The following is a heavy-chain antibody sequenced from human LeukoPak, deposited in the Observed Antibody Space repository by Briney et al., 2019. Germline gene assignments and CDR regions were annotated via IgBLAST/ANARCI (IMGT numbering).Heavy chain of an antibody. V-gene: IGHV4-39*02. Sequence: SETLSLTCSVSGYSIKNSNYYWAWIRQPPGKGLEWIANVYHSGSTDYNPSLESRVTISVDTSKNHFSLKLTSVTAADTAGYFCAGPSLPHYDGSGYSQDTYFDYWGRGMLVTVSS. J-gene: IGHJ4*02. CDR1: GYSIKNSNYY. CDR3: AGPSLPHYDGSGYSQDTYFDY. CDR2: VYHSGST. D-gene: IGHD3-22*01.